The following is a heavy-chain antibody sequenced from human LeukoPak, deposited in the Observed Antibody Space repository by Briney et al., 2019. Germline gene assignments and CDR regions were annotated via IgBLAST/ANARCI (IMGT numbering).Heavy chain of an antibody. CDR1: GFTFSSYW. V-gene: IGHV3-7*01. Sequence: GGSLRLSCAASGFTFSSYWMSWVRQAPGKGLDWVASIKDDGSANYYVDSVKGRFTISRDNAKNSLYLRMNSLRVEDTAVYYCARQKSGVAVAGPGDHWGQGTLVTVSS. CDR3: ARQKSGVAVAGPGDH. D-gene: IGHD6-19*01. J-gene: IGHJ4*02. CDR2: IKDDGSAN.